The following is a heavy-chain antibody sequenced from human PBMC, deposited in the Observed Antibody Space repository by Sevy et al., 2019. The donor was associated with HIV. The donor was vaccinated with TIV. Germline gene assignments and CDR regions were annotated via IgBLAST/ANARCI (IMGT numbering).Heavy chain of an antibody. CDR3: ARVGYYDSSGHYPFDY. CDR2: ILPIFGLA. CDR1: GGTSTSYS. J-gene: IGHJ4*02. V-gene: IGHV1-69*13. D-gene: IGHD3-22*01. Sequence: ASVKVSCKASGGTSTSYSISWVRQAPGQGLEWMGGILPIFGLAHYAQKFQGRVTITADESTSTAYMELSSLRSEDTAVYYCARVGYYDSSGHYPFDYWGQGTLVTVSS.